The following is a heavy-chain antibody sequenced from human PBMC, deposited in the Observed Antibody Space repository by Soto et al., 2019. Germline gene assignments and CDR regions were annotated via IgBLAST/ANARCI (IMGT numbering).Heavy chain of an antibody. V-gene: IGHV1-69*01. CDR3: ARDLEQLGRYYYDGMDV. CDR1: GGTFSSYA. J-gene: IGHJ6*02. CDR2: IIPIFGTA. Sequence: QVQLVQSGAEVKKPGSSVKVSCKASGGTFSSYAISWVRQAPGQGLEWMGGIIPIFGTANYAQKFQGRVTITADESTSTAYMELSSLRSEDTAVYYCARDLEQLGRYYYDGMDVWGQGTTVTVSS. D-gene: IGHD6-6*01.